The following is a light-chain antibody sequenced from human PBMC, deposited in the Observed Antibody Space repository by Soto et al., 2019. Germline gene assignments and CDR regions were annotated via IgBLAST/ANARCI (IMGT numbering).Light chain of an antibody. CDR2: WAS. CDR3: QQYYSTPLT. CDR1: QSVLYSSNNKNY. Sequence: DIVLTQSPDSLAVSLGERATINCKSSQSVLYSSNNKNYLAWYQQKPGQPPKLLIYWASTRESGVPDRFSGSGSGTDCTLTISRLQAEDVAVYYCQQYYSTPLTFGGGTKVEIK. V-gene: IGKV4-1*01. J-gene: IGKJ4*01.